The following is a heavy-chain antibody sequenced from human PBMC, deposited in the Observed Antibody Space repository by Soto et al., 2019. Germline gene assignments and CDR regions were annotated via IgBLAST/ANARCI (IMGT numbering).Heavy chain of an antibody. D-gene: IGHD1-26*01. Sequence: GGSLRLSCAASGFTFSNYGMHWVRQAPGKGLEWVAVISYDGSNKYYADSVKGRFTISRDNSKNTLYLQMNSLRAEDTAVYYCAKDLGSGSYLFDAFDIWGQGTMVTVPS. J-gene: IGHJ3*02. CDR2: ISYDGSNK. CDR1: GFTFSNYG. V-gene: IGHV3-30*18. CDR3: AKDLGSGSYLFDAFDI.